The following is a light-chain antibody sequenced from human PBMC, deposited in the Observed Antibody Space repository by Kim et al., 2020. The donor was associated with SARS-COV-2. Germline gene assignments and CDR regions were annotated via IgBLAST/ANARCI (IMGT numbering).Light chain of an antibody. Sequence: SPGERATRSCRASQSVSSYLAWYQQKPGQAPRLLIYDASNRATGIPARFSGSGSGTDFTLTISSLEPEDVAVYYCQQRSNWPPGAFGGGTKVDIK. CDR2: DAS. J-gene: IGKJ4*01. CDR1: QSVSSY. CDR3: QQRSNWPPGA. V-gene: IGKV3-11*01.